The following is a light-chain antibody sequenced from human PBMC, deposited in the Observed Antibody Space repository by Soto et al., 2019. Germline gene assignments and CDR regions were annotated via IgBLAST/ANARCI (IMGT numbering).Light chain of an antibody. CDR3: NSFTSRNTLV. CDR2: EVS. J-gene: IGLJ3*02. CDR1: SSDIGAYTF. Sequence: QSVLTQPASVSGSPGQSITISCTGTSSDIGAYTFVSWYQQHPGKVPKVIIYEVSNRPSGVPDRFSGSKSGNTASLTISGLQADDEADYYCNSFTSRNTLVFGGGTKVTVL. V-gene: IGLV2-14*01.